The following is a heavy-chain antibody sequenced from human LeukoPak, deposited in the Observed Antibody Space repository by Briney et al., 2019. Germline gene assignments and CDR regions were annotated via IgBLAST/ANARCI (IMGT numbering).Heavy chain of an antibody. J-gene: IGHJ4*02. CDR3: AKEHPSKIVVTGKELDYYFDY. CDR1: GFTFSNYG. V-gene: IGHV3-23*01. Sequence: GGSLRLSCVASGFTFSNYGMNWVRQAPGKGLEWVSYISGSGSDTSYADSAKGRFTISRDNSKNTLYVQMNSLRAEDSAVYFCAKEHPSKIVVTGKELDYYFDYWGQGTLVTVSS. D-gene: IGHD6-19*01. CDR2: ISGSGSDT.